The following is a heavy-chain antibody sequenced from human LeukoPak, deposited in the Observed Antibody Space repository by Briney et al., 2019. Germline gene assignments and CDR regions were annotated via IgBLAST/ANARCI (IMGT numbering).Heavy chain of an antibody. CDR3: ARADCSSTSCYELDY. CDR2: ISSSDSTI. V-gene: IGHV3-48*03. J-gene: IGHJ4*02. D-gene: IGHD2-2*01. CDR1: GFTFSSYA. Sequence: PGGSLTLSCAASGFTFSSYAMRWVRQAPGKGLEWVSYISSSDSTIYYTDSVKGRFTISRDNAKNSLYLQMNSLRADDTAVYYCARADCSSTSCYELDYWGQGTLVTVSS.